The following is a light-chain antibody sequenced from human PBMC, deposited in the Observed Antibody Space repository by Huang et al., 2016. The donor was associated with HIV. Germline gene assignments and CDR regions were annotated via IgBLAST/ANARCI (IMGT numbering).Light chain of an antibody. CDR3: QQYNSDPS. J-gene: IGKJ4*01. CDR1: QTISTW. Sequence: DIQMTQSPSTLSASVGDRVTITCRASQTISTWLAWYQQTPGKAPKVLIYKASSLESGVPSRFSGSGSGTEFTLTISSLQPDDFATYYCQQYNSDPSFGGGTKVEI. V-gene: IGKV1-5*03. CDR2: KAS.